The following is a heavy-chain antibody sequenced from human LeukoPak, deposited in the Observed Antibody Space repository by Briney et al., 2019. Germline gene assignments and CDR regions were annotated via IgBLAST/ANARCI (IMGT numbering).Heavy chain of an antibody. Sequence: GRSLRPSCAASGFTFDDHAMHWVRQAPGKGLEWVSGISWNSGSIAYADSVRGRFTISRDNVKNSLFLELNSLRPEDTALYYCAKDSSSGGHYFDYWGQGTLLTVSS. CDR2: ISWNSGSI. CDR1: GFTFDDHA. J-gene: IGHJ4*02. D-gene: IGHD6-6*01. CDR3: AKDSSSGGHYFDY. V-gene: IGHV3-9*01.